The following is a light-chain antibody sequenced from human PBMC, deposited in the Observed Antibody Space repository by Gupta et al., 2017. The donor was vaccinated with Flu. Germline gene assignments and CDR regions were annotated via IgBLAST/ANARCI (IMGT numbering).Light chain of an antibody. CDR3: QSYDSSLSGSV. Sequence: SNIGAGYDVHWYQQHPGTAPKPLTYGNSNRPSGVPDRFSGSKSGTSASLAITGLQAEDEADYYCQSYDSSLSGSVFGGGSKLTVL. CDR1: SNIGAGYD. V-gene: IGLV1-40*01. J-gene: IGLJ2*01. CDR2: GNS.